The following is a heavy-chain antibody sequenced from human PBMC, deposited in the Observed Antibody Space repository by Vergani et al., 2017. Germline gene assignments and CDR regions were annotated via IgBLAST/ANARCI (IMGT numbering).Heavy chain of an antibody. J-gene: IGHJ3*02. CDR1: GFTFSSYA. V-gene: IGHV3-23*01. CDR3: VKTLTVTYSSSWYAGDDAFDI. CDR2: ISGSGGST. D-gene: IGHD6-13*01. Sequence: EVKLLESGGGLVQPGGSLRLSCAASGFTFSSYAMSWVRQAPGKGLEWVSAISGSGGSTYYADSVKGRFTISRDNSKNTLYLQMNSLRAEDTAVYYCVKTLTVTYSSSWYAGDDAFDIWGQGTMVTVSS.